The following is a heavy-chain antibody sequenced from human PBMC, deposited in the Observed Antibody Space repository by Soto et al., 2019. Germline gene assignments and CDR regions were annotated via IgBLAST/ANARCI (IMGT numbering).Heavy chain of an antibody. CDR3: ARLYYDYV. Sequence: GGSLRLSCAGSGFTFGTYSMNWVRQAAGKGLEWIAYISYDSDAIQYADSVKGRFTISRDNAKNSLYLQMNSLRDEDTAVYYCARLYYDYVWGQGTTVTVSS. CDR2: ISYDSDAI. CDR1: GFTFGTYS. J-gene: IGHJ6*02. V-gene: IGHV3-48*02. D-gene: IGHD3-3*01.